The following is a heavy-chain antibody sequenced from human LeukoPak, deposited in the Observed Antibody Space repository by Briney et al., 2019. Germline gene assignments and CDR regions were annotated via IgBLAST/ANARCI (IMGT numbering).Heavy chain of an antibody. CDR1: GGSFCGYY. Sequence: SETLSLTCADYGGSFCGYYWSWIRQPPGKGLEWIGEVNHSGSTNYNPSLKSRVTISVDTSKNQFSLKLSSVTAADTAVYYCARGINRAYYYGPGMVVNWFDPWGQGTLVTVSS. CDR3: ARGINRAYYYGPGMVVNWFDP. D-gene: IGHD3-10*01. J-gene: IGHJ5*02. CDR2: VNHSGST. V-gene: IGHV4-34*01.